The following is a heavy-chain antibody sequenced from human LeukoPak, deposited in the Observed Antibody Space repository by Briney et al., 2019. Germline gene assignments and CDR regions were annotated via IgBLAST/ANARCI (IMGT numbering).Heavy chain of an antibody. D-gene: IGHD3-9*01. CDR2: ISGNGGKT. V-gene: IGHV3-23*01. CDR3: AKDRVLRYFDWLFDLDY. CDR1: GFTFSSYA. Sequence: HSGGSLRLSCAASGFTFSSYAMSWVRQAPGKGLEWVSSISGNGGKTYYADSVKGRFTISRDNSKNTLYLQMNSLRVEDTAVYYCAKDRVLRYFDWLFDLDYWGQGTLVTVSS. J-gene: IGHJ4*02.